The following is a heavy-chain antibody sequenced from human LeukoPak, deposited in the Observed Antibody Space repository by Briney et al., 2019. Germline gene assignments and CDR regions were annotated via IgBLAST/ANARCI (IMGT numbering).Heavy chain of an antibody. CDR1: GFTFSSYG. V-gene: IGHV3-30*18. D-gene: IGHD5-24*01. CDR2: ISYDGSNK. Sequence: GRSLRLSCAASGFTFSSYGMHWVRRAPGKGLEWVAVISYDGSNKYYADSVKGRFTISRDNSKNTLYLQMNSLRAEDTAVYYCAKEMGRSWGQGTLVTVSS. CDR3: AKEMGRS. J-gene: IGHJ4*02.